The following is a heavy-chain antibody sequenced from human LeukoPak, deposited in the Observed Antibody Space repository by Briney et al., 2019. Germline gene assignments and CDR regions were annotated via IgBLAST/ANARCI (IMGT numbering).Heavy chain of an antibody. Sequence: GGSLRLSCAASGFTFSSYAMSWVRQAPGKGLEWVSAISGSGGSTYYADSVKGRFTISRDNSKNTLYLQMNSLRAEDTAVYYCAKATPYDILAGYSFVFGYWGQGTLVTVSS. V-gene: IGHV3-23*01. CDR3: AKATPYDILAGYSFVFGY. CDR2: ISGSGGST. CDR1: GFTFSSYA. D-gene: IGHD3-9*01. J-gene: IGHJ4*02.